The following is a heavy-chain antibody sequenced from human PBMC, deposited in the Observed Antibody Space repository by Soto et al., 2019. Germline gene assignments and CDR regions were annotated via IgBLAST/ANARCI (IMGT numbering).Heavy chain of an antibody. CDR2: VYYSGST. J-gene: IGHJ4*02. CDR1: GGSVSSGSHY. V-gene: IGHV4-61*01. D-gene: IGHD3-3*01. CDR3: ARGHDFWSGFSYFDY. Sequence: SETLSLTCPVSGGSVSSGSHYRSLIRQPPGKRLEWVGYVYYSGSTNYNPSLQSRVTISVDTSKNQFSLKMNSVTAADTAVYYCARGHDFWSGFSYFDYWGQGTLVTVSS.